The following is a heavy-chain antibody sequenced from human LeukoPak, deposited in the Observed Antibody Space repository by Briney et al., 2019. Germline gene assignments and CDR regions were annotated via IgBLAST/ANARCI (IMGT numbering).Heavy chain of an antibody. D-gene: IGHD6-13*01. V-gene: IGHV3-66*01. CDR3: AKDVSGFDSSTTEH. Sequence: GGSLRLSCAASGFTVSSNYMTWVRQAPGKGLEWVSVIYSCGSTYYADSVKGRFIISRDNSKNTLYLQMNSLRAEDTAVYYCAKDVSGFDSSTTEHWGQGTLVTVSS. J-gene: IGHJ4*02. CDR1: GFTVSSNY. CDR2: IYSCGST.